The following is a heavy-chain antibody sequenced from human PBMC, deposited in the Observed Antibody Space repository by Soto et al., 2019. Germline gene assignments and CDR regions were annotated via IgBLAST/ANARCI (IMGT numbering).Heavy chain of an antibody. J-gene: IGHJ4*02. CDR1: GASIYNGGYF. CDR3: ARDKITGLFDY. D-gene: IGHD2-8*02. CDR2: IHNSGST. V-gene: IGHV4-61*08. Sequence: PSETLSLTCSVSGASIYNGGYFWSWIRQSPGKGLEWIGHIHNSGSTNYNPSLKSRVTISVDTSKNQFSLKLTSVTAADTAVYYCARDKITGLFDYWGQGTLVTVSS.